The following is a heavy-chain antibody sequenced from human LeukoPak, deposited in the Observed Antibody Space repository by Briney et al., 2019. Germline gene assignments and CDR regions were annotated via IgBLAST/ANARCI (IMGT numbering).Heavy chain of an antibody. CDR3: ATLFSAVSAIPRDDS. D-gene: IGHD5/OR15-5a*01. J-gene: IGHJ4*02. Sequence: VASVKVSCKASGYRFTNYYIHWVRQAPGQGLEWMGWLNPSTGGTDFAQKFQGRVTMTRDTSINTAYIELTSLRSDDTAIYYCATLFSAVSAIPRDDSWGRGTLVTVSS. CDR1: GYRFTNYY. V-gene: IGHV1-2*02. CDR2: LNPSTGGT.